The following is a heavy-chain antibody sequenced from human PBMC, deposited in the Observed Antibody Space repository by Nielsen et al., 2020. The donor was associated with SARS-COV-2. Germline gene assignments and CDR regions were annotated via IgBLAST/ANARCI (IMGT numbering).Heavy chain of an antibody. CDR3: ARALFSAAGTLGY. J-gene: IGHJ4*01. Sequence: GESLKISCAASGFVVSSNYLTWVRQAPGKGLEWVSVIHSGGSTYYADSVKGRFTISRDNSKNTLYLQMNSLRAEDTAVYFCARALFSAAGTLGYWGHGTLVTVSA. CDR1: GFVVSSNY. V-gene: IGHV3-66*01. D-gene: IGHD6-13*01. CDR2: IHSGGST.